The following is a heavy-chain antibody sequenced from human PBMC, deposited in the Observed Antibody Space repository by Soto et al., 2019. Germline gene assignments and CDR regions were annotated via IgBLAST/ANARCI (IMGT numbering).Heavy chain of an antibody. V-gene: IGHV1-2*04. CDR1: GGTFSNYT. CDR3: AIKNYYGSGSFDY. D-gene: IGHD3-10*01. CDR2: INPNSGGT. Sequence: ASVKVSCKASGGTFSNYTLTWVRQAPGQGLEWMGWINPNSGGTNYAQKFQGWVTMTRDTSISTAYMELSRLRSDDTAVYYCAIKNYYGSGSFDYWGQGTLVTVSS. J-gene: IGHJ4*02.